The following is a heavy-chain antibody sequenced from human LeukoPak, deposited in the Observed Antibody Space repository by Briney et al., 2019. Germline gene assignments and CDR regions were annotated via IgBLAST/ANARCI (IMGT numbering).Heavy chain of an antibody. J-gene: IGHJ4*02. Sequence: GGSLRLSCAASGFTFSSYSMNWVRQAPGKGLEWVSSISSSSSYIYYADSVKGRFTISRDDSKNTLYLQMNSLRAEDTAVYYCAKDRIAAAAQNIFDHWGQGTLVTVSS. CDR2: ISSSSSYI. CDR1: GFTFSSYS. CDR3: AKDRIAAAAQNIFDH. V-gene: IGHV3-21*04. D-gene: IGHD6-13*01.